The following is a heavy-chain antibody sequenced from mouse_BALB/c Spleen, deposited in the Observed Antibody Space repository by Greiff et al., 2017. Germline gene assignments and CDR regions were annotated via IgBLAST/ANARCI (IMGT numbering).Heavy chain of an antibody. J-gene: IGHJ4*01. CDR1: GYSITSGYY. CDR2: ISYDGSN. V-gene: IGHV3-6*02. D-gene: IGHD2-4*01. Sequence: EVQLQQSGPGLVKPSQSLSLTCSVTGYSITSGYYWNWIRQFPGNKLEWMGYISYDGSNNYNPSLKNRISITRDTSKNQFFLKLNSVTTEDTATYYCARGSMITEGAMDYWGQGTSVTVSS. CDR3: ARGSMITEGAMDY.